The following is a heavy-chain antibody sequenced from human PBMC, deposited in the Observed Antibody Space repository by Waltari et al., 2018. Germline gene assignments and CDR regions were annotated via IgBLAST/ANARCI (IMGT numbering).Heavy chain of an antibody. J-gene: IGHJ3*02. CDR2: IDWDDDK. V-gene: IGHV2-70*04. CDR3: ARGTEYSSSENAFDI. CDR1: GFSLSTSGMR. D-gene: IGHD6-6*01. Sequence: QVTLKESGPALVKPTQTLTLTCPFSGFSLSTSGMRVSWIRQPPGKALEWLARIDWDDDKFYSTSLKTRLTISKDTSKNQVVLTRTNMDPVDTATYYCARGTEYSSSENAFDIWGQGTMVTVSS.